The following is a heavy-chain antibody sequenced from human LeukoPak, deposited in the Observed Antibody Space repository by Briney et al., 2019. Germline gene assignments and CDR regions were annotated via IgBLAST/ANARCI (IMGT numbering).Heavy chain of an antibody. J-gene: IGHJ4*02. CDR1: GGSISSYY. Sequence: SETLSLTCTISGGSISSYYWSWIRQPPGKGLEWIGYIYTSGSTNYNPSLKSRVTMSVDTSKNQFSLKLSSVTAADTAVYYCARQTFGVLYFDSWGQGTLVTVSS. V-gene: IGHV4-59*08. CDR3: ARQTFGVLYFDS. D-gene: IGHD3-10*01. CDR2: IYTSGST.